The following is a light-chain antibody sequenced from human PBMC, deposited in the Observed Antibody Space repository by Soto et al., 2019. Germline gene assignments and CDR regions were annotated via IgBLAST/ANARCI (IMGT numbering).Light chain of an antibody. CDR1: QSVSSN. J-gene: IGKJ1*01. CDR2: GAS. V-gene: IGKV3-15*01. Sequence: EIVMTQSPATLSVSPGERATLSCRASQSVSSNLAWYQQKPGQAPRFLIYGASTRATGIPARFSGSGSGTEFTLTISSLQYEDFAFDYCQQYNHRPMTSGHGTQVEIE. CDR3: QQYNHRPMT.